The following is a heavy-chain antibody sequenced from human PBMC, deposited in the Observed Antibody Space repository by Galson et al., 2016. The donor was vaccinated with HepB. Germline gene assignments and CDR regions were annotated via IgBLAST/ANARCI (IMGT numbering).Heavy chain of an antibody. CDR1: GFSFSSYS. D-gene: IGHD2-15*01. CDR2: ISDTSDYI. CDR3: ARNLFSGAGYSVDY. Sequence: SLRLSCAVSGFSFSSYSMNWVRQAPGKGLEWVSSISDTSDYIYHADSLKGRFTISRDNTKNLAFLQMDSLRAEDTAVYYCARNLFSGAGYSVDYWGQGTLVTVSS. J-gene: IGHJ4*02. V-gene: IGHV3-21*01.